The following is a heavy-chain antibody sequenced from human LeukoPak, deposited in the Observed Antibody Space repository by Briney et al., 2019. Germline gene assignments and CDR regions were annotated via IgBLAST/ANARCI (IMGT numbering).Heavy chain of an antibody. CDR2: ISSSGFAI. D-gene: IGHD2-8*01. V-gene: IGHV3-48*03. J-gene: IGHJ4*02. CDR3: ARGRGYCLNGVCYKNYFDY. Sequence: GGSLRLSCAASGFSFSSYEMNWVRQAPGKGLEWASYISSSGFAIYYADSVMRRFTISRDNAKNSLYLQMNSLRAEDTAVYYCARGRGYCLNGVCYKNYFDYWGQGTLVTVSS. CDR1: GFSFSSYE.